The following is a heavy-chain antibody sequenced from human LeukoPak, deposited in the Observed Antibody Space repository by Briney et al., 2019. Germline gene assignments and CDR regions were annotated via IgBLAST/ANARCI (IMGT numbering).Heavy chain of an antibody. D-gene: IGHD6-19*01. V-gene: IGHV3-48*04. Sequence: QPGGSLRLSCAASGFTFSSYSMNWVRQAPGKGLEWVSYISSSSSTIYYADSVKGRFTISRDNAKNSLYLQMNSLRAEDTAVYYCARGDIAVATDRSLDYWGQGTLVTVSS. J-gene: IGHJ4*02. CDR2: ISSSSSTI. CDR3: ARGDIAVATDRSLDY. CDR1: GFTFSSYS.